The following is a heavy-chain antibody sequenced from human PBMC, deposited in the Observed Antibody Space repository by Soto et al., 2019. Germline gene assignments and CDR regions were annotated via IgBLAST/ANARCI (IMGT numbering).Heavy chain of an antibody. J-gene: IGHJ5*02. Sequence: ASVKVSCKASGYTFTGYYMHWVRQAPGQGLEWMGWISANNGNTNYAQKLQGRVTMTTNTSTSTAYMELRSLRSDDTAAYYCARSHYDILTGYYNTSVTWGQGTLVTVSS. D-gene: IGHD3-9*01. CDR1: GYTFTGYY. CDR3: ARSHYDILTGYYNTSVT. V-gene: IGHV1-18*04. CDR2: ISANNGNT.